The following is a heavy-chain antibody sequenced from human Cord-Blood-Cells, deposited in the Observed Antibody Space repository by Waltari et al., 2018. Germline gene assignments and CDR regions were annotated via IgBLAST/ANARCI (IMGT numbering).Heavy chain of an antibody. CDR1: GGSISSSSHY. D-gene: IGHD3-3*01. V-gene: IGHV4-39*01. CDR2: VYYSGST. J-gene: IGHJ3*02. Sequence: QLQLQESGPGLVKPSETLSLTCTFSGGSISSSSHYWGWIRQTPGKGRGWIGSVYYSGSTYYNPSLKSRFTSSVDTSKNQFSLKLGSVTAADTAVYYCASPYYDFWSGYYQEAFDIWGQGTMVTVSS. CDR3: ASPYYDFWSGYYQEAFDI.